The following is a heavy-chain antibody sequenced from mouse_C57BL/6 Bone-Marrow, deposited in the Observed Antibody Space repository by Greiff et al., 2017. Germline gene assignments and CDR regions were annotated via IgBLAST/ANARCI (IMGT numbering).Heavy chain of an antibody. CDR2: INPSNGGT. CDR1: GYTFTSYW. J-gene: IGHJ1*03. D-gene: IGHD2-1*01. CDR3: ARKILLWHWYFDV. Sequence: QVQLQQPGTELVKPGASVKLSCKASGYTFTSYWMHWVKQRPGKGLEWIGNINPSNGGTNYNEKFKSKATLTVDKSSSTAYMQLSSLTSEDSAVYYCARKILLWHWYFDVWGTGTTVTVSS. V-gene: IGHV1-53*01.